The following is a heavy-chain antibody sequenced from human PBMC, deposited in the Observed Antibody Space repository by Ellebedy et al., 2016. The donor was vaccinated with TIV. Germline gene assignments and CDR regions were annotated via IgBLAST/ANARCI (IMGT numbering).Heavy chain of an antibody. CDR1: GYTFTNYY. CDR3: AREDLLSSSSSDHYGMDV. J-gene: IGHJ6*02. V-gene: IGHV1-46*01. D-gene: IGHD6-6*01. CDR2: IKPSGGTT. Sequence: AASVKVSCKASGYTFTNYYMHWVRQAPGQGLEWMGIIKPSGGTTIYAQKFQGRVTMTRDTSTITVYMDLSSLGSEDTAVYYCAREDLLSSSSSDHYGMDVWGQGTTVTVSS.